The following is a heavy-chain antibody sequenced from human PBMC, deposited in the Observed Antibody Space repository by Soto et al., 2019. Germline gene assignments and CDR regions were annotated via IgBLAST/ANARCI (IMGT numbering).Heavy chain of an antibody. Sequence: QVQLQESGPGLVKPSGTLSLTCAVSGGSISRSNWWSWVRQPPGKGLEWIGEIYHSGSTNYNPSLKSRVTMSVDKSKNQFALKLSSVTAGDTAVYYCASENGNDYRPYVMDVWGQGTTVTVSS. CDR3: ASENGNDYRPYVMDV. V-gene: IGHV4-4*02. J-gene: IGHJ6*02. CDR1: GGSISRSNW. CDR2: IYHSGST. D-gene: IGHD4-17*01.